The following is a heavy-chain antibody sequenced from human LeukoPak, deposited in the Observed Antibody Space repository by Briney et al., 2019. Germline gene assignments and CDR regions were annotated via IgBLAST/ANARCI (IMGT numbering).Heavy chain of an antibody. CDR3: ARSTVRVLEEYFQH. Sequence: PSETLSLTCTVSGGSISSSSYYWGWIRQPPGKGLEWIGSIYYSGSTYYNPSLKSRVTISVDTSKNQFSLKLSSVTAADTAVYYCARSTVRVLEEYFQHWGQGTLVTASS. CDR1: GGSISSSSYY. CDR2: IYYSGST. D-gene: IGHD4-17*01. J-gene: IGHJ1*01. V-gene: IGHV4-39*01.